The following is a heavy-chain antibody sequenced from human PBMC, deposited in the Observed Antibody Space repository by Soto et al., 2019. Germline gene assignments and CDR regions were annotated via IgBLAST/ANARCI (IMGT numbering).Heavy chain of an antibody. D-gene: IGHD3-10*01. CDR1: GGSISSSNW. V-gene: IGHV4-4*02. Sequence: PWETLSLTCAVSGGSISSSNWWSWVHQPPGEGLEWIGVIFHSGSTNYNPSLKSRVTISVDNSKNQFSLQLSTVTAADTDVYYCATFMVRGVNFYGMNVWGRGTTVTVS. CDR2: IFHSGST. CDR3: ATFMVRGVNFYGMNV. J-gene: IGHJ6*02.